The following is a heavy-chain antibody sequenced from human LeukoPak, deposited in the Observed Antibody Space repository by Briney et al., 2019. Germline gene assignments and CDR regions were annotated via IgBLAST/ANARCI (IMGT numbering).Heavy chain of an antibody. V-gene: IGHV3-66*01. J-gene: IGHJ4*02. Sequence: GGSLRLSCAASGFHVITYYMNWFRQAPGKGLEWASVIYSDFRTYYADSVKGRFTISRDNSKNTLYLQMNSLRAEDTAVYYCVVDYDSSGYDYWGQGTLVTVSS. CDR3: VVDYDSSGYDY. CDR2: IYSDFRT. CDR1: GFHVITYY. D-gene: IGHD3-22*01.